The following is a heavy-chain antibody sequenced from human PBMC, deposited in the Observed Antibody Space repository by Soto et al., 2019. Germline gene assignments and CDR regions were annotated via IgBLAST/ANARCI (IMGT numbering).Heavy chain of an antibody. Sequence: EVQLLESGGGLVQPGGSLRLSCAASGFTFSSYAMSWVRQAPGKGLEWVSAISGSGGSTYYADSVKGRFTISSDNSKITLYLQMNSLRAEDTAVYYCAKDGNDYDFWSGYPMGWFDPWGQGTLVTVSS. CDR3: AKDGNDYDFWSGYPMGWFDP. CDR2: ISGSGGST. D-gene: IGHD3-3*01. CDR1: GFTFSSYA. J-gene: IGHJ5*02. V-gene: IGHV3-23*01.